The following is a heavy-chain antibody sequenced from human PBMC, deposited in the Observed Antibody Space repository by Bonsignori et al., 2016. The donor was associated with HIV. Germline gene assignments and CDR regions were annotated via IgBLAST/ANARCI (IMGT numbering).Heavy chain of an antibody. V-gene: IGHV3-23*03. CDR3: AKDRATDGYRGSDY. Sequence: VRQAPGKGLEWVSVIYNGSGGEKTYYLDSVKGRFTISRDNSKNTLYLQMNSLRAEDTGVYYCAKDRATDGYRGSDYWGQGTQVTVSS. J-gene: IGHJ4*02. D-gene: IGHD5-24*01. CDR2: IYNGSGGEKT.